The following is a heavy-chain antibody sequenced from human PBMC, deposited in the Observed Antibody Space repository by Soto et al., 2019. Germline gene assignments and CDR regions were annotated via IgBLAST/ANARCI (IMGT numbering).Heavy chain of an antibody. D-gene: IGHD3-3*01. V-gene: IGHV3-30*03. J-gene: IGHJ4*01. CDR3: ARVVGSMTAFGVVTRGSYFDH. Sequence: QVHLEEAGGGVVQPGGSLRLSCAASGFILRDYAMHWVRQAPGKGLEWVSVISPDGSNEYYADSVKGRFTISRDKSKGMVYLQMSSLRGEDTAIYYCARVVGSMTAFGVVTRGSYFDHWGHGTLVTVSS. CDR1: GFILRDYA. CDR2: ISPDGSNE.